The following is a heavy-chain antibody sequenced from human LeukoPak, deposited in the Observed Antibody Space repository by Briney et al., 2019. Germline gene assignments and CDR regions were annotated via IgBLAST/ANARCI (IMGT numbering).Heavy chain of an antibody. Sequence: GASVKVSCKASGGTFSSYAISWVRQAPGQGLEWMGGIILIFGTANYAQKFQGRVTITADESTSTAYMELSSLRSEDTAVYYCASHRIDLHYYDSSGPDNWFDPWGQGTLVTVSS. J-gene: IGHJ5*02. CDR1: GGTFSSYA. D-gene: IGHD3-22*01. CDR3: ASHRIDLHYYDSSGPDNWFDP. V-gene: IGHV1-69*13. CDR2: IILIFGTA.